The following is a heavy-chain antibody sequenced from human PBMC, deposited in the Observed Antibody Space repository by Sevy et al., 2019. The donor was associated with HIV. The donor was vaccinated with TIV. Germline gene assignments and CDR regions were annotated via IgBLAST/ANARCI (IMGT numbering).Heavy chain of an antibody. J-gene: IGHJ5*02. V-gene: IGHV1-8*01. Sequence: ASVKVSYKASGYTLTSYDMNWVRQASGQGLEWMGWMNPNTGNTGYAQKFQGRVTMTRNTSISTAYMELSSLRSEDTAVYYCARHRDYYDSSGYGTFDPWGQGTLVTVSS. CDR3: ARHRDYYDSSGYGTFDP. D-gene: IGHD3-22*01. CDR2: MNPNTGNT. CDR1: GYTLTSYD.